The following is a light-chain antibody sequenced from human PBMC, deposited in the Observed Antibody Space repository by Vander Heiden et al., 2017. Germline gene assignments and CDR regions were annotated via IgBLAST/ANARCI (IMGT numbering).Light chain of an antibody. V-gene: IGKV3-20*01. CDR2: DAS. J-gene: IGKJ5*01. Sequence: EIVLTQSPGTLSLSPGERATLSCRASQSVSNSYLAWYQQKPGQAPRLLIYDASSRATGIPDRFSGSGSGTDFTLTISRLEPEDFAVYYCQQYGSSPITFGQWTRLDIK. CDR1: QSVSNSY. CDR3: QQYGSSPIT.